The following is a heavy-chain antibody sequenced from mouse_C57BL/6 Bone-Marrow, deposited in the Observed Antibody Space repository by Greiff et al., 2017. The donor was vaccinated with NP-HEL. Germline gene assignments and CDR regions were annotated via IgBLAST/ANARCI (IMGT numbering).Heavy chain of an antibody. CDR3: ARDCFYFDY. CDR1: GYTFTSYW. CDR2: IDPSDSYT. Sequence: QVHVKQSGAELVRPGTSVKLSCKASGYTFTSYWMHWVKQRPGQGLEWIGVIDPSDSYTNYNQKFKGKATLTVDTSSSTAYMQLSSLTSEDSAVYYCARDCFYFDYWGQGTTLTVSS. J-gene: IGHJ2*01. V-gene: IGHV1-59*01.